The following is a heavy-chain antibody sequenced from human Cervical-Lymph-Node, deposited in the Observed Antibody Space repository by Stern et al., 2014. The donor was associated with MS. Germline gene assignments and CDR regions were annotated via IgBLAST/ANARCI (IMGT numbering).Heavy chain of an antibody. CDR3: ARGVAARNDY. J-gene: IGHJ4*02. CDR1: GGSISSGGYY. CDR2: IYYSGST. V-gene: IGHV4-31*03. Sequence: MQLVESGPGLVKPSQTLSLTCTVSGGSISSGGYYWSWIRQHPGKGLEWIGYIYYSGSTYYNPSLKSRVTISVDMSKNQFSLKLSSVTAADTAVYYCARGVAARNDYWGQGTLVTVSS. D-gene: IGHD2-15*01.